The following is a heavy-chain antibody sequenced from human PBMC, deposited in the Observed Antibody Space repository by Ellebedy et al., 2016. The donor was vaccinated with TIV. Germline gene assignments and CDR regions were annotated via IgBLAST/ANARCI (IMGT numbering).Heavy chain of an antibody. CDR2: IYYSGST. CDR3: ATQRAAGNVVDY. D-gene: IGHD6-13*01. CDR1: GGSISSGGYY. J-gene: IGHJ4*02. Sequence: MPSETLSLTFTVSGGSISSGGYYWSWIRQPPGKGLEWIGNIYYSGSTNYNPSLKSRVTISVDTSKNQFSLKLSSVTAADTAVYYCATQRAAGNVVDYWGQGTLVTVSS. V-gene: IGHV4-61*08.